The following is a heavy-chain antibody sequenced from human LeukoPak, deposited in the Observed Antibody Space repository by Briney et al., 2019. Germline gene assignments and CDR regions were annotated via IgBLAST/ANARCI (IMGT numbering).Heavy chain of an antibody. CDR1: GYTFTSYG. CDR2: ISAYNGNT. CDR3: ARDQTITIFGVVITGSYYGMDV. J-gene: IGHJ6*02. Sequence: ASVKVSCKASGYTFTSYGISWVRQAPRQGLEWMGWISAYNGNTNYAQKLQGRVTMTTDTSTSTAYMELRSLRSDDTAVYYCARDQTITIFGVVITGSYYGMDVWGQGTTVTVSS. D-gene: IGHD3-3*01. V-gene: IGHV1-18*01.